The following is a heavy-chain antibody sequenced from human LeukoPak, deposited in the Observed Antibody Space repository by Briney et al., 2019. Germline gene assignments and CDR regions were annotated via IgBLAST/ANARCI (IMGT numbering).Heavy chain of an antibody. CDR3: ARGGGVVAQQR. CDR1: GFTFSSYE. D-gene: IGHD3-22*01. J-gene: IGHJ1*01. Sequence: GGSLRLSCAASGFTFSSYEMNWVRQAPGKGLEWVSYISPVGSGIYYADSVKGRFTISRDNAKNSLYLQMNSLRAEDTAVYYCARGGGVVAQQRWGQGALVTVSS. V-gene: IGHV3-48*03. CDR2: ISPVGSGI.